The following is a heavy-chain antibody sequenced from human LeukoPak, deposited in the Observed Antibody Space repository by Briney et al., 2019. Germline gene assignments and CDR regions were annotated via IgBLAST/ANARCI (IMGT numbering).Heavy chain of an antibody. V-gene: IGHV1-69*05. CDR2: IIPIFGTA. CDR1: GGTFSSYA. D-gene: IGHD1-1*01. Sequence: SVQVSCKASGGTFSSYAISWVRQAPGQGLEWMGGIIPIFGTANYAQKFQGRVTITTDESTSTAYMELSSLRSEDTAVYYCARATLGGSRTGPRYYYYYYMDVWGKGTTVTVSS. J-gene: IGHJ6*03. CDR3: ARATLGGSRTGPRYYYYYYMDV.